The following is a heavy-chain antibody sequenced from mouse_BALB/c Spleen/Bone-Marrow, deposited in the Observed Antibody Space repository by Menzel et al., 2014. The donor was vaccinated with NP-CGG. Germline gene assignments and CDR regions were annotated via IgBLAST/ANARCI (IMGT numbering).Heavy chain of an antibody. D-gene: IGHD2-3*01. Sequence: VQRVESGPGLVAPSQSLSITCTVSGFSLTSYDISWIRQPPGKGLEWLGVIWTGGGTNYNSAFMSRLSISKDNSKSQVFLKMNSLQTDDTAIYYCVRGGYYSWFAYWGQGTLATVSA. CDR1: GFSLTSYD. V-gene: IGHV2-9-2*01. CDR2: IWTGGGT. CDR3: VRGGYYSWFAY. J-gene: IGHJ3*01.